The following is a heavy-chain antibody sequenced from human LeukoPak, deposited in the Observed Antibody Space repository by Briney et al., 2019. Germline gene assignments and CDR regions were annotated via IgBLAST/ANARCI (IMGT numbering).Heavy chain of an antibody. Sequence: GGSLRLSCAASGFTLRRYSMNWVRQAPGKGLEWVSSISSSSTYIYYADSVKGRFTISRDNAKNSLYLQMNSLRAEDTAVYYCARVGYYYDSSTYSDGFDMWGQGTMVTVSS. CDR1: GFTLRRYS. J-gene: IGHJ3*02. V-gene: IGHV3-21*01. CDR3: ARVGYYYDSSTYSDGFDM. D-gene: IGHD3-22*01. CDR2: ISSSSTYI.